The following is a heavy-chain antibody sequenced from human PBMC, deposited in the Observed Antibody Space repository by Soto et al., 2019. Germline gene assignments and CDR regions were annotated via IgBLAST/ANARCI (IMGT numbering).Heavy chain of an antibody. CDR1: GFTFSSYA. Sequence: GGSLRLSCAASGFTFSSYAMHWVRQAPGKGLEWVAVISYDGSNKYYADSVKGRFTISRDNSKNTLYLQMNSLRAEDTAVYYCPRVRGMANDAFDIWGQGTMVTVSS. V-gene: IGHV3-30-3*01. CDR2: ISYDGSNK. J-gene: IGHJ3*02. CDR3: PRVRGMANDAFDI.